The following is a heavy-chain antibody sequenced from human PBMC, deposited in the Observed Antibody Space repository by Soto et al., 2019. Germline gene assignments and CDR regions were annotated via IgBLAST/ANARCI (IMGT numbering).Heavy chain of an antibody. D-gene: IGHD3-10*01. CDR2: VSYDGSNR. CDR1: GFTLPNFG. V-gene: IGHV3-30*18. Sequence: LRLSCTASGFTLPNFGMHWVRQAPGKGLEWVAVVSYDGSNRYYADSVKGRFTISRDNSRNMLYLHMNSLRAEDSAVYYCAKDGEYHYYNGMDVWGQGTTVTVSS. CDR3: AKDGEYHYYNGMDV. J-gene: IGHJ6*02.